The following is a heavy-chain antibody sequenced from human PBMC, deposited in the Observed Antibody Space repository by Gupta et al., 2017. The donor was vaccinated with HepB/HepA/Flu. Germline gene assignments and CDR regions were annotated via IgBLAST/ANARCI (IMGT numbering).Heavy chain of an antibody. J-gene: IGHJ4*02. CDR2: IYHSGST. CDR1: GGSISSGGYS. Sequence: QLQLQESGSGLVKPSQTLSLTCAVSGGSISSGGYSWSWIRQPPGKDLEWIGYIYHSGSTYYNPSLKSRVTRSVDRSKNQFSLKLSSVTAADTAVYYCARTAVYGDYVGDYFDYWGQGTLVTVSS. D-gene: IGHD4-17*01. V-gene: IGHV4-30-2*01. CDR3: ARTAVYGDYVGDYFDY.